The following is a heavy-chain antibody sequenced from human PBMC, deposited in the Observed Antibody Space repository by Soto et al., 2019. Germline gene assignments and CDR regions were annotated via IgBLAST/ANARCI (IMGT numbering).Heavy chain of an antibody. CDR3: ARQRGCSGGSCYSIYPYDY. D-gene: IGHD2-15*01. CDR2: INHSGST. V-gene: IGHV4-34*01. CDR1: GGSFSGYY. J-gene: IGHJ4*02. Sequence: SETLSLTCAVYGGSFSGYYWSWIRQPPGKGLEWIGEINHSGSTNYNPSLKSRVTISVDTSKNQFSLKLSSVTAADTAVYYCARQRGCSGGSCYSIYPYDYWGQGTLVTVSS.